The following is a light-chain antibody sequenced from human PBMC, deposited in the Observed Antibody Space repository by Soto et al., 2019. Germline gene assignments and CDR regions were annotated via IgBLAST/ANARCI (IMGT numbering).Light chain of an antibody. Sequence: EIVMTQSPATLSVSPGERATLSCRSSQSVSTNLAWYQQKPGQAPRLLIYGTSTRATGIPARFSGSGSGTDFTLTISSLDPEDFAVYYCQQRNNWPLTFGQGTRLEIK. J-gene: IGKJ5*01. V-gene: IGKV3-15*01. CDR1: QSVSTN. CDR2: GTS. CDR3: QQRNNWPLT.